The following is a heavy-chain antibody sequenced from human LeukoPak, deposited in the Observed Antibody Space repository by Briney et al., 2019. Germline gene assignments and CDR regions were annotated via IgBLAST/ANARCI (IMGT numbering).Heavy chain of an antibody. D-gene: IGHD2-21*02. CDR2: IYTSGST. V-gene: IGHV4-4*07. CDR1: GGSISSYY. J-gene: IGHJ6*03. CDR3: AREAYCGGDCYSILYYYMDV. Sequence: SETLPLTCTVSGGSISSYYWSWIRQPAGKGLEWIGRIYTSGSTNYNPSLKSRVTMSVDTSKNQFSLKLSSVTAADTAVYYCAREAYCGGDCYSILYYYMDVWGKGTTVTISS.